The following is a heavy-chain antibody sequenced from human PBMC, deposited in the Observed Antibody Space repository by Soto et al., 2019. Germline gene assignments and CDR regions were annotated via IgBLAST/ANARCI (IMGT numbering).Heavy chain of an antibody. V-gene: IGHV1-46*01. J-gene: IGHJ6*02. CDR3: RLWFGELLPHYYYYGMDV. D-gene: IGHD3-10*01. Sequence: ASVDVSCQAAGYTFTSYYMHWVRQAPGQGLEWMGIINPSGGSTSYAQKFQGRVTMTRETSTRTVYMELSSLRSEDTAVYYCRLWFGELLPHYYYYGMDVWGQGTTVTAP. CDR2: INPSGGST. CDR1: GYTFTSYY.